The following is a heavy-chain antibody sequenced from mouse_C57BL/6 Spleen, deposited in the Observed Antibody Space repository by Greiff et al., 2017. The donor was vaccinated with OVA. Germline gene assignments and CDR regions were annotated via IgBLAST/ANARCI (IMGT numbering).Heavy chain of an antibody. CDR3: TRSYYSNGPFDY. Sequence: EVQLQQSGTVLARPGASVKMSCKTSGYTFTSYWMHWVKQRPGQGLEWIGAIYPGNSDTSYNQKFKGKAKLTAVTSASTAYMELSSLTNEDSAVYYCTRSYYSNGPFDYWGQGTTLTVSS. J-gene: IGHJ2*01. CDR2: IYPGNSDT. D-gene: IGHD2-5*01. V-gene: IGHV1-5*01. CDR1: GYTFTSYW.